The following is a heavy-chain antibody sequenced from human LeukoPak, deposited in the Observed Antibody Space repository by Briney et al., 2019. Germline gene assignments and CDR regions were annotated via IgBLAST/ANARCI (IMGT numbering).Heavy chain of an antibody. D-gene: IGHD6-19*01. CDR3: ARDSSGVAGIDY. CDR1: GGSISSYY. J-gene: IGHJ4*02. CDR2: IYYSGST. Sequence: SETLSLTCTVSGGSISSYYWSWIRQPPGKGLEWIGYIYYSGSTNYNPSLKSRVTISVDTSKNQFSLKLSSVTAADTAVYYCARDSSGVAGIDYWGQGTLVTVSS. V-gene: IGHV4-59*01.